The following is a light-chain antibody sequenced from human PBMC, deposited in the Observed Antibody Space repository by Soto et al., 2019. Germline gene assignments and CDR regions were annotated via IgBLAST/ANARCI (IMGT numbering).Light chain of an antibody. CDR3: QQRTDRTPWT. Sequence: EIVLTESPATLSLSPGERATLSCRASQSICLAIAWYQHKPGQAPRLLIFNASQRATGITARFRGRGSGTDFTLSIGSLEPEDFAVYYCQQRTDRTPWTFGQGTKVDIK. J-gene: IGKJ1*01. CDR2: NAS. V-gene: IGKV3-11*01. CDR1: QSICLA.